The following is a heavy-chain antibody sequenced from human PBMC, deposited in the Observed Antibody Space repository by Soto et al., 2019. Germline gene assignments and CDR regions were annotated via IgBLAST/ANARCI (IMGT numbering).Heavy chain of an antibody. CDR1: GYTFTSYG. CDR3: ATTHSLGYCSSTSCYGYYYYYMDV. Sequence: ASVKVSCKASGYTFTSYGINWVRQATGQGLEWMGWMNPNSGNTGYAQKFQGRVTMTRNTSISTAYMELSSLRSEDTAVYYCATTHSLGYCSSTSCYGYYYYYMDVWGKGTTVTVSS. CDR2: MNPNSGNT. D-gene: IGHD2-2*01. V-gene: IGHV1-8*01. J-gene: IGHJ6*03.